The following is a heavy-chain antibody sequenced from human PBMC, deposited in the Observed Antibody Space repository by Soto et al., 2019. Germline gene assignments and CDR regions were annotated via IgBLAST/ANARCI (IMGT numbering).Heavy chain of an antibody. J-gene: IGHJ4*02. Sequence: QITLKESGPTLVKPTQTLTLTCTYSGFSLTTSAVAVGWIRQPPGKALEWLAIIYGSDDKFYSPSLKSRLTITKDTSTNQVVLTMTNMVPVDTATYYCARRYEPYYFDSWGQGTLVTVSS. CDR1: GFSLTTSAVA. D-gene: IGHD3-3*01. V-gene: IGHV2-5*01. CDR2: IYGSDDK. CDR3: ARRYEPYYFDS.